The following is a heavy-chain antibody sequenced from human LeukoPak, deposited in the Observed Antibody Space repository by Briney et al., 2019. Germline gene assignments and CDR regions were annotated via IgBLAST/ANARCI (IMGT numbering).Heavy chain of an antibody. CDR1: GYTFTGYY. V-gene: IGHV1-2*06. Sequence: ASVKVSCKASGYTFTGYYMHWVRQAPGQGLEWMGRINPNSGGTNYAQKFQGRVTMTRDTSISTAYMELSRLRSDDTAVYYCARPHEDIVATSPLNRFDYWGQGTLVTVSS. J-gene: IGHJ4*02. CDR2: INPNSGGT. D-gene: IGHD5-12*01. CDR3: ARPHEDIVATSPLNRFDY.